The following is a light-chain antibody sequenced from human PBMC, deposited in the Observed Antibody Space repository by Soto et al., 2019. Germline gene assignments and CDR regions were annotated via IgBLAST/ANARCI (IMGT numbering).Light chain of an antibody. CDR3: QSYDNSLSVYV. CDR2: AVS. CDR1: SSDVGLYDY. Sequence: QSALTQPASVSGSPGQSITISCTGTSSDVGLYDYVSWYQQHPGKAPQLMIYAVSNRPSGVPDRFSGSKSGTSASLAITGLQAEDEADYYCQSYDNSLSVYVFGTGTKVTVL. J-gene: IGLJ1*01. V-gene: IGLV2-14*01.